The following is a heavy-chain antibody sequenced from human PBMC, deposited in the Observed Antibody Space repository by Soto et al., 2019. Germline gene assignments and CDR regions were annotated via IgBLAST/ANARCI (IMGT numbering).Heavy chain of an antibody. V-gene: IGHV4-39*01. CDR2: IQYRGST. J-gene: IGHJ4*02. CDR3: AGMFSFGDLLFDY. Sequence: SETLSLTCTVSDDSITIGAYYWCWIRHPPGKGLEWIGTIQYRGSTYYSPSLKSRLTMSLDTSKNQFSLRLTSVTAAHTAVYFCAGMFSFGDLLFDYWGQGTLVTVSS. D-gene: IGHD3-10*01. CDR1: DDSITIGAYY.